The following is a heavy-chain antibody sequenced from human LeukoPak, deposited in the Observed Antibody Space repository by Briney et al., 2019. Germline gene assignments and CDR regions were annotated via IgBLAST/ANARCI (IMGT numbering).Heavy chain of an antibody. CDR2: IYYTGNT. CDR3: ARLGGATSPFGY. CDR1: GGSISIYY. V-gene: IGHV4-59*08. Sequence: SETLSLTCTVSGGSISIYYWSWIRQPPGKGREWIGYIYYTGNTNYNPSLKSRVTISVDTSKNQCTLNLSSATAADTAIYYCARLGGATSPFGYWGQGTLVTVSS. D-gene: IGHD1-26*01. J-gene: IGHJ4*02.